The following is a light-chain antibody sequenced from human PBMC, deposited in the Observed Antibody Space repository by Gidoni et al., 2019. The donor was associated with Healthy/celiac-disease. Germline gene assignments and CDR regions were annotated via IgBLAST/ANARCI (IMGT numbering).Light chain of an antibody. CDR1: QSVLYSSNNKNY. Sequence: DIVMTQSPDSLAVSPGERDTINCKSSQSVLYSSNNKNYLAWYQQKPGQPPKLLIYWASTRESGVPDRFSGSGSGTDFTLTISSLQAEDVAVYYCQQYYSSDTFGGGTKVEIK. CDR2: WAS. V-gene: IGKV4-1*01. J-gene: IGKJ4*01. CDR3: QQYYSSDT.